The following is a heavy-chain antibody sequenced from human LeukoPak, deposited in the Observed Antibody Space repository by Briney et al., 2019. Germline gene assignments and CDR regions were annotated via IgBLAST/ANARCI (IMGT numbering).Heavy chain of an antibody. CDR2: IKQDGTEK. CDR3: ARGYYPPEY. Sequence: GESLRLSCAASGFTFSSYAMGWVRQAPGKGLEWVANIKQDGTEKYYVDSVKGRFTISRDNANNSLYLQMNSLRAEDTAVYYCARGYYPPEYWGPGTLVTVSS. V-gene: IGHV3-7*05. J-gene: IGHJ4*02. D-gene: IGHD1-26*01. CDR1: GFTFSSYA.